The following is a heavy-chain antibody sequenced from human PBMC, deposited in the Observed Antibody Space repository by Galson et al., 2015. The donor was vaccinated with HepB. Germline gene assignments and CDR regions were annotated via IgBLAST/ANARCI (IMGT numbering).Heavy chain of an antibody. CDR1: GFTFSNYW. D-gene: IGHD1-1*01. J-gene: IGHJ4*02. CDR3: ARGANWSWDY. V-gene: IGHV3-7*01. Sequence: SLRLSCAASGFTFSNYWMSWVRQAPGKGLEWVANIKQDGSEKYYVDSVKGRFTISRDNAKNSLSLQMNSLRAEDTAVYYCARGANWSWDYWGQGTLVAASS. CDR2: IKQDGSEK.